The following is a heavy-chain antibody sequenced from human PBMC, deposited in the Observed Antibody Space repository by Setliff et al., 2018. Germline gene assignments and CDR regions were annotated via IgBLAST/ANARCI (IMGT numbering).Heavy chain of an antibody. CDR1: GDSISSGDYS. D-gene: IGHD1-26*01. CDR3: AREVGTSTSSDAFDV. J-gene: IGHJ3*01. CDR2: IYHSGSA. Sequence: SETLSLTCTVSGDSISSGDYSWSWIRQPPGKGLEWIAYIYHSGSAYYNPSLKSRVTMSVDTSKNQFSLHLTSVTAADTAVYYCAREVGTSTSSDAFDVWGQGMMVPSPQ. V-gene: IGHV4-30-4*08.